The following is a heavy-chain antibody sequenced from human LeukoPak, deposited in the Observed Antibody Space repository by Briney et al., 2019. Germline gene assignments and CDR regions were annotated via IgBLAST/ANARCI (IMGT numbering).Heavy chain of an antibody. J-gene: IGHJ3*02. CDR2: INAGNGNT. CDR1: GYTFTSYA. D-gene: IGHD3-22*01. Sequence: ASVKVSCKASGYTFTSYAIHWVRQAPGQRLEWMGWINAGNGNTKYSQKFQGRVTITRDTSASTAYMELSSLRSEDTAVYYCARGSEAKYYYDNSGDGFDIWGQGTMVTVSS. V-gene: IGHV1-3*01. CDR3: ARGSEAKYYYDNSGDGFDI.